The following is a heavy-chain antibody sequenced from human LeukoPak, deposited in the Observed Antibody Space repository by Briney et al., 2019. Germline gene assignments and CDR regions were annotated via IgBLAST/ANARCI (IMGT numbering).Heavy chain of an antibody. CDR2: ISGSGGST. Sequence: GGSLRLSCAASGFTFSSYAMSWVRQAPGKGLEWVSAISGSGGSTYYADSVKGRFTISRDHAKNTLYLQMNSLRAEDTAVHYCAQDQGSIVGARYYYYYVDVWGKGTTVTVSS. J-gene: IGHJ6*03. CDR1: GFTFSSYA. V-gene: IGHV3-23*01. D-gene: IGHD1-26*01. CDR3: AQDQGSIVGARYYYYYVDV.